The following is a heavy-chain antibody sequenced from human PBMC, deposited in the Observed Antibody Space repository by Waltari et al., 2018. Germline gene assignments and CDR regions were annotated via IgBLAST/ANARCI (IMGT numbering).Heavy chain of an antibody. V-gene: IGHV4-61*02. Sequence: QVQLQESGPGLVKPSQTLSLTCTVSGGSISSGSYYWSWIRQPAGKGLEGIGRIYTSGSTNHNPSLRSRVTISVDTSKNQFSLKLSSVTAADTAVYYCARGSRARPYYYYGMDVWGQGTTVTVSS. CDR3: ARGSRARPYYYYGMDV. J-gene: IGHJ6*02. D-gene: IGHD6-6*01. CDR2: IYTSGST. CDR1: GGSISSGSYY.